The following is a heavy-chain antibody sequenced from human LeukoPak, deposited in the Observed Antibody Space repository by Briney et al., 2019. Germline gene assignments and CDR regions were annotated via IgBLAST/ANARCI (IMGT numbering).Heavy chain of an antibody. V-gene: IGHV3-21*01. CDR2: ISSSSSYI. D-gene: IGHD6-19*01. Sequence: PGGSLRLSCAASGFTFGSYSMNWVRQAPGKGLEWVSSISSSSSYIYYANSVKGRFTISRDNAKNSLYLQMNSLRAEDTAVYYCARSRGSGWLFDYWGQGTLVTVSS. CDR1: GFTFGSYS. J-gene: IGHJ4*02. CDR3: ARSRGSGWLFDY.